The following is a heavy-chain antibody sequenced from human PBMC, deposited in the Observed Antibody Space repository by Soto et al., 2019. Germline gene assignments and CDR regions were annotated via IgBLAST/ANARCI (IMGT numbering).Heavy chain of an antibody. CDR3: AKYWVAAAAGLYYFDY. V-gene: IGHV3-23*01. CDR1: GFTFSSYA. Sequence: GGSLRLSCAASGFTFSSYAMSWVRQAPGKGLEWVSGISGSGGKTYYADVVKGRFTISRDNSKNTLYLQMNSLRAEDTAVYYCAKYWVAAAAGLYYFDYWGQGTLVTVSS. CDR2: ISGSGGKT. D-gene: IGHD6-13*01. J-gene: IGHJ4*02.